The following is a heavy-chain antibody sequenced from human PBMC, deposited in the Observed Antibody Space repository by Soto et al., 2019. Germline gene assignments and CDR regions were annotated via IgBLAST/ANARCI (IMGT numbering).Heavy chain of an antibody. V-gene: IGHV1-3*01. CDR2: INAGNGNT. Sequence: QVQLVQSGAEVKKPGSSVKGSCKASGYTFTSYAMHWVRQAPGQRLEWMGWINAGNGNTKYSQKFQGRVTITRETSASPDYLELSSLGSEDTAAYYCARPSIFWSGYSFDYWGQGTLVTVSS. D-gene: IGHD3-3*01. CDR3: ARPSIFWSGYSFDY. J-gene: IGHJ4*02. CDR1: GYTFTSYA.